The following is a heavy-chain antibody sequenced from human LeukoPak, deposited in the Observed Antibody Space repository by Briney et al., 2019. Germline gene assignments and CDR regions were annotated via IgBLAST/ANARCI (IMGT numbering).Heavy chain of an antibody. V-gene: IGHV3-9*01. D-gene: IGHD3-22*01. J-gene: IGHJ4*02. CDR1: GLTFDDYA. CDR3: AKDYYYDSSGFLDY. CDR2: ISWNSGSI. Sequence: GGSLRLSCAASGLTFDDYAMHCVRQAPGKGLEWVSGISWNSGSIGYADSVKGRFTISRDNAKNSLYLQMNSLRAEDTALYYCAKDYYYDSSGFLDYWGQGTLVTVSS.